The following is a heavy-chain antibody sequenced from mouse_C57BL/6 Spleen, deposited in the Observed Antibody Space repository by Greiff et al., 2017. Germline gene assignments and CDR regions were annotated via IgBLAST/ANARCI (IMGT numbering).Heavy chain of an antibody. Sequence: QVQLQQPGAELVMPGASVKLSCKASGYTFTSYWMHWVKQRPGQGLEWIGEIDPSDSYTNYNQKFKGKSTLTVDKSSSTAYMQLSSPTSEDSAVYYCARNPHSSGYVDYAMDYWGQGTSVTVSS. D-gene: IGHD3-2*02. CDR3: ARNPHSSGYVDYAMDY. CDR2: IDPSDSYT. J-gene: IGHJ4*01. V-gene: IGHV1-69*01. CDR1: GYTFTSYW.